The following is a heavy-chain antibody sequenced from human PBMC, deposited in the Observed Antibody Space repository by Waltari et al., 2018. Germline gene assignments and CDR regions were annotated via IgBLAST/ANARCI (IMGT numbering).Heavy chain of an antibody. CDR2: ITTTSRII. J-gene: IGHJ3*01. CDR1: GFTLGTFN. Sequence: EVQLIESGGNLIEPGGSLRLSCLASGFTLGTFNMNWVRQAPGKGREWIAYITTTSRIISYADSVRGRFTISRDNAKDSLYLQMNSLRPEDTAVYHCVRDHRHGFDVWGQGTMVTVSS. CDR3: VRDHRHGFDV. V-gene: IGHV3-48*01.